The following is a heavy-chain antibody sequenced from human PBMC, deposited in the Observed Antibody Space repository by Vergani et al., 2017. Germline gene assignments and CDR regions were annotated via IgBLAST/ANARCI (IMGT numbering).Heavy chain of an antibody. CDR1: DSSIMTNPY. CDR2: IHHSGDT. CDR3: ARHRGSVGFFPSSYFYGMDV. V-gene: IGHV4-38-2*01. J-gene: IGHJ6*02. D-gene: IGHD3-10*01. Sequence: QVQLQESGPGLVKPSETLTLTCAVSDSSIMTNPYWGWFRQSPGEGLVWIGCIHHSGDTHYNSSLKSRVSISIVSSSKFSLSLTSVTAADTAIYYCARHRGSVGFFPSSYFYGMDVWAHGTTVTVSS.